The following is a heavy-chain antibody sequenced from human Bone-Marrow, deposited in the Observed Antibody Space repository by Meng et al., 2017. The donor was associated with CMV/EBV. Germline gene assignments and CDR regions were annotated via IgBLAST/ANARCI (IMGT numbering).Heavy chain of an antibody. CDR1: GFTFSSYA. Sequence: GGSLRLSCAASGFTFSSYAMHWVRQAPGKGLEWVAVISYDGSNKYYADSVKGRFTISRDNSTITLYLQMNSLSAEDTAVYYCAREGAYCSSTSCYLGYCSGGSCYGDYWGQGTLVTVYS. CDR3: AREGAYCSSTSCYLGYCSGGSCYGDY. CDR2: ISYDGSNK. V-gene: IGHV3-30*04. D-gene: IGHD2-15*01. J-gene: IGHJ4*02.